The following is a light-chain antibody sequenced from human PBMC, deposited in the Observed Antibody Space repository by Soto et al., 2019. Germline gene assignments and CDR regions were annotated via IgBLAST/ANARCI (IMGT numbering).Light chain of an antibody. V-gene: IGLV2-14*01. CDR2: EVS. CDR3: SSYTSSSTFYV. J-gene: IGLJ1*01. CDR1: SSDVGGYYF. Sequence: QSALTQPASVSGSPGQSITISCTGTSSDVGGYYFVSWYQQYPGKAPKLMIYEVSNRPSGVSNRFSGSKSGNTASLTISGLQAEDEADYYCSSYTSSSTFYVFGTGTKVTVL.